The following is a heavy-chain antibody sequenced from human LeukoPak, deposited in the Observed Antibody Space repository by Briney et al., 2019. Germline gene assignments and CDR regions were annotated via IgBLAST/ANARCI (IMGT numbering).Heavy chain of an antibody. D-gene: IGHD3-16*01. CDR3: AREGLGGVSVDH. CDR1: GYTFTSYY. J-gene: IGHJ4*02. CDR2: INPSGGTT. Sequence: VASVKVSCKASGYTFTSYYMHWVRQAPGQGLEWMGIINPSGGTTTYAQQFQGRVTMTTDTSTSTAYMELRSLRSDDTAMYFCAREGLGGVSVDHWGQGTLVTVSS. V-gene: IGHV1-46*01.